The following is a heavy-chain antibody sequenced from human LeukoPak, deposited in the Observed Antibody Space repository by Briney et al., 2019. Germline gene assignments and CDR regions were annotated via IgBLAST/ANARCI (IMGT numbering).Heavy chain of an antibody. Sequence: PSETLSLTCTVSGGSISSYYWSWIRQPPEKGLEWIGYIYYSGSTNYNPSLKSRVTISVDTSKNQFSLKLSSVTAADTAVYYCARGPASSGWRHWGQGTLVTVSS. CDR1: GGSISSYY. CDR2: IYYSGST. J-gene: IGHJ4*02. D-gene: IGHD6-19*01. V-gene: IGHV4-59*12. CDR3: ARGPASSGWRH.